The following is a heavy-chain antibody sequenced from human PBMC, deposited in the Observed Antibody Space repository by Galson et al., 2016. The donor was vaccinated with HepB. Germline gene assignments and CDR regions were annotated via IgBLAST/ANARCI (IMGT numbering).Heavy chain of an antibody. CDR1: GFSFSSYA. Sequence: SLRPSCAASGFSFSSYAVHWVRQAPGKGLEWVAVISYDGSRKDYADSVKGRFTISRDNSKSTLNLQMNSLRPEDSAVYYCARVMYDLRDYYHYYGMDVWGQGTTVTVSS. V-gene: IGHV3-30*04. CDR3: ARVMYDLRDYYHYYGMDV. D-gene: IGHD3-3*01. CDR2: ISYDGSRK. J-gene: IGHJ6*02.